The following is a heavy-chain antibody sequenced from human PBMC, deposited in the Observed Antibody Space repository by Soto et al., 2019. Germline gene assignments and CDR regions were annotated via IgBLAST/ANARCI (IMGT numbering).Heavy chain of an antibody. Sequence: QVQLVQSGAEVKKPGSSVKVSCKASGGTFSSYAISWVRQAPGQGLEWMGGIIPIVGTANYAQKCQGRVTITADESTRTAYLELRSLRSEDTAVYYCASDLKYYDFWSGYQYNWFDPWGQGTLVSVSS. J-gene: IGHJ5*02. D-gene: IGHD3-3*01. CDR2: IIPIVGTA. CDR3: ASDLKYYDFWSGYQYNWFDP. V-gene: IGHV1-69*01. CDR1: GGTFSSYA.